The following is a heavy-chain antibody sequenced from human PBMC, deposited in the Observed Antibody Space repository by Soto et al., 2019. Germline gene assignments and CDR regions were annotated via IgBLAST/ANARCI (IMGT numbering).Heavy chain of an antibody. CDR2: INQDGSQK. J-gene: IGHJ4*02. D-gene: IGHD5-12*01. V-gene: IGHV3-7*04. CDR1: GFTFSTYW. Sequence: EVHLVESGGGLVQPGGSLRLSCAASGFTFSTYWMFLVRQAQGKGLEWVATINQDGSQKLYVDSVKGRFTISRDNAKNSVHLQMNNVRVEDTAVYFCAWAAGWLINNWGQGTMVTVSS. CDR3: AWAAGWLINN.